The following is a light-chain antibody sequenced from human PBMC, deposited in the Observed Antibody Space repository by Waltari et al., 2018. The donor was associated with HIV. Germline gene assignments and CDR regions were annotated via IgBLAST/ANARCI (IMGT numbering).Light chain of an antibody. CDR1: QSISSW. J-gene: IGKJ1*01. CDR2: KAS. CDR3: QQYNSYSPWT. Sequence: DIQMTQSPSTLSASVGDRVTITCRASQSISSWLAWYHQKPGKAPKLLIYKASSLESWVPSRFSGSGSGTEFTLTISSLQPDDFATYYCQQYNSYSPWTFGQGTKVEIK. V-gene: IGKV1-5*03.